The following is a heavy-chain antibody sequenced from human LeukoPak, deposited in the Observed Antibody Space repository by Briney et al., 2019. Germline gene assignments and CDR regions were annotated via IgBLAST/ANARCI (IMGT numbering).Heavy chain of an antibody. D-gene: IGHD6-13*01. CDR2: IKQDGSEK. V-gene: IGHV3-7*02. CDR3: ATLQTDSSSWYFDY. CDR1: GFTFSSYW. Sequence: GGSLRLSCAASGFTFSSYWMSWVRQAPGKGLEGGANIKQDGSEKYYVDSVKGRFTISRDNATNSLYLQMNSLSAEDTAVYYCATLQTDSSSWYFDYWGQGTLVTVSS. J-gene: IGHJ4*02.